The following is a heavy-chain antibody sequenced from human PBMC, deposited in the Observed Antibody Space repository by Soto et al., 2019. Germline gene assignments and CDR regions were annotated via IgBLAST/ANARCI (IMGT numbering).Heavy chain of an antibody. CDR3: ARGLRRPAASIPGVLDP. CDR1: GGAFSSGGFA. V-gene: IGHV4-30-2*01. CDR2: IYHTGPT. D-gene: IGHD2-2*01. J-gene: IGHJ5*02. Sequence: QVQLQEAGSRLVKTSETLSLTCTVSGGAFSSGGFAWTWIRQPPKKGLEWIGYIYHTGPTSYNPSLRSRVTISVDRSRHQFYLKLTSVTDADTAMYYCARGLRRPAASIPGVLDPWGHGTLVTVSS.